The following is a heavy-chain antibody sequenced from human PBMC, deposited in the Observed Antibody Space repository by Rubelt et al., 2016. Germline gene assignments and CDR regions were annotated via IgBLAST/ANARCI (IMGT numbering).Heavy chain of an antibody. J-gene: IGHJ6*02. CDR1: GFTFSSYA. CDR2: ISGTGGST. CDR3: AKGRRITMLTLMDV. V-gene: IGHV3-23*01. D-gene: IGHD3-3*01. Sequence: EVQLLESGGGLVQPGGSLRLSCAASGFTFSSYAMSWVRQAPGKGPEWVSAISGTGGSTYYADSVKGRFTINRNNSKKTLYLQMNSLGAEETAVYYCAKGRRITMLTLMDVWGQGTTVTVSS.